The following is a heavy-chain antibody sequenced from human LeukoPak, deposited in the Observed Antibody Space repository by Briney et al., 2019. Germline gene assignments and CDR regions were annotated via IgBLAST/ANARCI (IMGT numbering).Heavy chain of an antibody. D-gene: IGHD3-22*01. CDR1: GITLNNYG. CDR2: ISDRGSRT. CDR3: AKRGVVIRVILVGFHKEAYYFDS. Sequence: GGSLRLSCAVSGITLNNYGMSWVRQAPGKGLEWVAGISDRGSRTNYADSVKGRFTISTDHPKNTLYLQMNSLRAEDTAVYFCAKRGVVIRVILVGFHKEAYYFDSWGQGALVTVSS. V-gene: IGHV3-23*01. J-gene: IGHJ4*02.